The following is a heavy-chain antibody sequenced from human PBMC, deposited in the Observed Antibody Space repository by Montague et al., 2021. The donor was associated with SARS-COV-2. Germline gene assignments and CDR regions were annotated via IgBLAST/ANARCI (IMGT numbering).Heavy chain of an antibody. CDR3: ARTLLDYYGMDV. V-gene: IGHV3-23*01. J-gene: IGHJ6*02. CDR1: GFTFSSYG. Sequence: SLRLSCAASGFTFSSYGMSWIRQAPGKGLEWVSDLSGSGASTRYADSVNGRFTISRDNSKNTLYLQMNSLRAEDTAVYYCARTLLDYYGMDVWGQGTTVTVSS. D-gene: IGHD2/OR15-2a*01. CDR2: LSGSGAST.